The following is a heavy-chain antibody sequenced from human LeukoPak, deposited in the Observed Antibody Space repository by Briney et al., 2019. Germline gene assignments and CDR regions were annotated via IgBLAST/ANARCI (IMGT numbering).Heavy chain of an antibody. V-gene: IGHV4-59*01. CDR1: GGSISSYY. Sequence: PSETLSLTCTVSGGSISSYYWSWIRQPPGKGLEWIGYIYYSGSTNYNPSLKSRVTISVDTSKNQFSLKLSSVTAADTAVYYCARVGATGDYFDYWGQGTLVTVSS. CDR2: IYYSGST. J-gene: IGHJ4*02. CDR3: ARVGATGDYFDY. D-gene: IGHD1-26*01.